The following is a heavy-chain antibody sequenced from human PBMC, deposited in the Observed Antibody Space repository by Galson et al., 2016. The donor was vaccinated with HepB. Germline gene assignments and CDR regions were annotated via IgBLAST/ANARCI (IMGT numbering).Heavy chain of an antibody. V-gene: IGHV3-23*01. CDR3: AKSASGTYYLDSFDY. CDR2: ISGSGGST. CDR1: GFTFRSYA. Sequence: SLRLSCAASGFTFRSYAMTWVRQAPGKGLEWVSTISGSGGSTYHADSVKGRFTISSDNSKNTVYLQMNSLRAEDTAVYYCAKSASGTYYLDSFDYWGQGTLVTVSS. J-gene: IGHJ4*02. D-gene: IGHD3-10*01.